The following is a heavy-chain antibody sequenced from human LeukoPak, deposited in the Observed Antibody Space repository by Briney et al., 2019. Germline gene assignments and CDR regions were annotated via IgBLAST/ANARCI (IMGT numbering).Heavy chain of an antibody. J-gene: IGHJ5*02. Sequence: TGGSLRLSCTASGFTFSRHSMNWIRQPPGKGLEWIGIMSYSGRTYYSPSLKSRVTISVDTSKNQFSLKLSSVTAADTALYYCARRASGRNWFDPWGQGILVTVSS. D-gene: IGHD1-1*01. CDR1: GFTFSRHS. V-gene: IGHV4-39*01. CDR2: MSYSGRT. CDR3: ARRASGRNWFDP.